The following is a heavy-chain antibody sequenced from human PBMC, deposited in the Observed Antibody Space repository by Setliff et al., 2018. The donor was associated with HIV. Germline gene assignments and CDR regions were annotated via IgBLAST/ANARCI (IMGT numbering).Heavy chain of an antibody. V-gene: IGHV1-8*03. CDR1: GYIFTSYD. CDR3: ARGYLISGTQKSYYMDV. Sequence: ASVMVSCKASGYIFTSYDINWVRQATGQGLEWRGWMNPNSGNTGYAQKLQGRVTITRNTSINTAYMELSSLRSEDTAVYYRARGYLISGTQKSYYMDVWGKGTTVTVSS. J-gene: IGHJ6*03. D-gene: IGHD1-26*01. CDR2: MNPNSGNT.